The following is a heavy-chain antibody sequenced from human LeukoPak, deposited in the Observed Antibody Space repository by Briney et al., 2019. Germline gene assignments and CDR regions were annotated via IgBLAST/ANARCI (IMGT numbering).Heavy chain of an antibody. Sequence: GGSLRLSCAASGFTFSSYSMNWVRQAPGKGLEWVSSISSGSTYIYYAGSVKGRFTISRDNAKNSLYLQMNSLRAEDTAVYYCAARNYDILTGFNYWGQGTLVTVSS. CDR2: ISSGSTYI. D-gene: IGHD3-9*01. V-gene: IGHV3-21*04. CDR1: GFTFSSYS. CDR3: AARNYDILTGFNY. J-gene: IGHJ4*02.